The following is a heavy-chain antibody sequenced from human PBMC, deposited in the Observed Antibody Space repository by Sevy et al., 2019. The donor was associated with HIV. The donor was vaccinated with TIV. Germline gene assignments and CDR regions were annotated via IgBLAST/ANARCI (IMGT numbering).Heavy chain of an antibody. CDR2: ISASGGST. CDR3: AGAGVGAKGFDY. J-gene: IGHJ4*02. CDR1: GIIFKSYV. V-gene: IGHV3-23*01. D-gene: IGHD1-26*01. Sequence: GGSLRPSCAASGIIFKSYVMSWVRQAPGKGLEWLSGISASGGSTYYADSVKGRFTISRDNFKSTLYLQMNILRAEDTAVYYCAGAGVGAKGFDYWGQGTLVTVSS.